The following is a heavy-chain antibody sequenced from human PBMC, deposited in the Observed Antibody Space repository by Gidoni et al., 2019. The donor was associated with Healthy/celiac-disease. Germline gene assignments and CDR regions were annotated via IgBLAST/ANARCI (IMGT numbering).Heavy chain of an antibody. Sequence: QVQLVQSGAEVKKPGSSVKVSCKASGGTFRSYAISWVRQAPGQGLEWMGGIIPFFGTANYAQKFQSRVTITADESTSTAYMELSSLGSEDTAVYYCAGRSRGVVITHPTYYYYGMDVWGQGTTVTVSS. CDR2: IIPFFGTA. CDR1: GGTFRSYA. J-gene: IGHJ6*02. V-gene: IGHV1-69*01. D-gene: IGHD3-22*01. CDR3: AGRSRGVVITHPTYYYYGMDV.